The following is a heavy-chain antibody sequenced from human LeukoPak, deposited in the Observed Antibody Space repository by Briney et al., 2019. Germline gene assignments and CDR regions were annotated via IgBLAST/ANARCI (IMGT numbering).Heavy chain of an antibody. D-gene: IGHD2-15*01. CDR2: ISYDGNNK. Sequence: PGGSLRLSCAASGFTFSNYGIHWVRQARGKGLEWVAVISYDGNNKYYADSVKGRFTISRDNSKNTLFLQMNSLRAEDTAVYYCAKGVDYCSGGSCPADYWGPGTLVTVSS. V-gene: IGHV3-30*18. CDR1: GFTFSNYG. CDR3: AKGVDYCSGGSCPADY. J-gene: IGHJ4*02.